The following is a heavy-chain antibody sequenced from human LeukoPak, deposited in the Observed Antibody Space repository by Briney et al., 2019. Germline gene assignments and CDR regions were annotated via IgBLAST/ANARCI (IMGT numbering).Heavy chain of an antibody. CDR2: IIPIFGTA. CDR1: RGTFSSYA. CDR3: AIELGGYCSSTSCYSTD. Sequence: GASVKVSCKASRGTFSSYAISWVRQAPGQGLEWMGGIIPIFGTANYAQKFQGRVTITADESTSTAYMELSSLRSEDTAVYYCAIELGGYCSSTSCYSTDWGQGTLVTVSS. D-gene: IGHD2-2*01. J-gene: IGHJ4*02. V-gene: IGHV1-69*01.